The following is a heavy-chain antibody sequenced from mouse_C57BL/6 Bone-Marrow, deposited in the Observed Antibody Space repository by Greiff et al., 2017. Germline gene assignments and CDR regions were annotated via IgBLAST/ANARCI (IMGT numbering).Heavy chain of an antibody. CDR3: ASPLYDYDGGDYAMDY. CDR2: INPSSGYT. J-gene: IGHJ4*01. Sequence: VQLQESGAELAKPGASVKLSCKASGYTFTSYWMHWVKQRPGQGLEWIGYINPSSGYTKYNQKFKDKATLTADKSSSTAYMQLSSLTYEDSAVYYCASPLYDYDGGDYAMDYWGQGTSVTVSS. CDR1: GYTFTSYW. D-gene: IGHD2-4*01. V-gene: IGHV1-7*01.